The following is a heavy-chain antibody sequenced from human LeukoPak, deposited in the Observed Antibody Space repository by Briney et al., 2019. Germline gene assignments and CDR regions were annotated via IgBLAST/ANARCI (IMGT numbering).Heavy chain of an antibody. CDR2: IGYDGSNQ. Sequence: GGSLRLSCAASGFTFSSFSFYWVRRAPGKGLEWVSVIGYDGSNQYYSDSVKGRFTISRDNSKNTLYLQMNSLRTDDTAVYYCARGTRYCSGSSCYIDAFDFWGQGTMVTVSS. D-gene: IGHD2-2*01. V-gene: IGHV3-30*04. CDR3: ARGTRYCSGSSCYIDAFDF. CDR1: GFTFSSFS. J-gene: IGHJ3*01.